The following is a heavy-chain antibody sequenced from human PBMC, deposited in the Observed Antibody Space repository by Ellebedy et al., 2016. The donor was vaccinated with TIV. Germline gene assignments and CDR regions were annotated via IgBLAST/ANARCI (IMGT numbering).Heavy chain of an antibody. CDR3: ARELRAAGGHYMDV. CDR1: GGSISSSSYY. D-gene: IGHD2-15*01. CDR2: ISYSGST. Sequence: MPSETLSLTCTVSGGSISSSSYYWGWIRQPPGKGLEWIGGISYSGSTYYNPSLKSRVTISVDTSKNQFSLKLNSVTAADTAVYYCARELRAAGGHYMDVWGRGTTVTVSS. V-gene: IGHV4-39*07. J-gene: IGHJ6*03.